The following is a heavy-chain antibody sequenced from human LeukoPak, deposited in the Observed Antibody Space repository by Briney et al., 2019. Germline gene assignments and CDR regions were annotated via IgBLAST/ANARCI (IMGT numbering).Heavy chain of an antibody. CDR1: GYTFTGYY. Sequence: ASVKVSCKASGYTFTGYYIHWVRQAPGQGLEWMGWINPNSGGTNYAQKFEGRVTMTRDTSISTAYMELSRLRSDDTAVYYCASSPPGYSSSWYYFDYWGQGTLVTVSS. D-gene: IGHD6-13*01. CDR3: ASSPPGYSSSWYYFDY. CDR2: INPNSGGT. J-gene: IGHJ4*02. V-gene: IGHV1-2*02.